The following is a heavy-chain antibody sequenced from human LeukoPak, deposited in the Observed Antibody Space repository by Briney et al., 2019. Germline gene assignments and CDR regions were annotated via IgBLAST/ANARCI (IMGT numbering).Heavy chain of an antibody. V-gene: IGHV3-7*01. CDR1: GFAFSDFW. CDR3: ATSHDSAGND. CDR2: IRHDGNAK. D-gene: IGHD2-15*01. Sequence: GGSLRLSCAASGFAFSDFWMSWVRQAPGKELEWVANIRHDGNAKNYVPSVRGRFTISRDNAKNSLYLQMNSLTVEDTAVYYCATSHDSAGNDWGQGTLVTVSS. J-gene: IGHJ4*02.